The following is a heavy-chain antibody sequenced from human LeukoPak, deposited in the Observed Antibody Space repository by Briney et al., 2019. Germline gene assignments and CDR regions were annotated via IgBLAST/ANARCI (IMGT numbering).Heavy chain of an antibody. CDR2: IKQDGSVE. D-gene: IGHD6-6*01. V-gene: IGHV3-7*01. CDR3: ARIGYSSSSFDY. J-gene: IGHJ4*02. Sequence: GGSLRLSCAASGFTFSNYWMSWVRQALGKGLEWVANIKQDGSVEYYVDSVKGRFTISRDNAKNSLYLQMNSPGAEDTAVYYCARIGYSSSSFDYWGQGTLVTVPS. CDR1: GFTFSNYW.